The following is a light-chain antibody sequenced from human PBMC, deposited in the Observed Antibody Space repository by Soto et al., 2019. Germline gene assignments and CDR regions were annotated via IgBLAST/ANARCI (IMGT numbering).Light chain of an antibody. CDR2: EGS. CDR3: CSYAGSSTFVV. CDR1: SSDVGSYNL. Sequence: QSALTQPASVSGSPGQSITISCTGTSSDVGSYNLVSWYQQHPGKAPKLMIYEGSKRPSGVSTRFSGSKSGNTASLTISGLQGEDEADDCCCSYAGSSTFVVFGGGTKLTVL. J-gene: IGLJ3*02. V-gene: IGLV2-23*03.